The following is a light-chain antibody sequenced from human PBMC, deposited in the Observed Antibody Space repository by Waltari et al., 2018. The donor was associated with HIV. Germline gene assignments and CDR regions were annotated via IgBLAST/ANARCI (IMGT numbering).Light chain of an antibody. CDR2: KAS. CDR3: QQYTTTWT. Sequence: DIHLTQSPSALSASVGDTVTITCRASQTISTWLGWYQQKPGKAPKLLIYKASFLQSGVPSRFSGSGSGTEFTLTISSLQPEDFATYYCQQYTTTWTFGQGTKVELK. J-gene: IGKJ1*01. V-gene: IGKV1-5*03. CDR1: QTISTW.